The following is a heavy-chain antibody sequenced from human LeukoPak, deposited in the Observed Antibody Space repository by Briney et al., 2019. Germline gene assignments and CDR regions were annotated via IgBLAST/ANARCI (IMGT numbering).Heavy chain of an antibody. V-gene: IGHV3-74*01. CDR1: GFTLRSYW. J-gene: IGHJ4*02. CDR3: TRGDSGSYYFDY. Sequence: GGSLRLSCAASGFTLRSYWMHWVRQAPGKGLVWVSRIKTDGSSITNADSVKGRFTISRDNDKNTLYLQMNSLRAEDTAVYYCTRGDSGSYYFDYWGQGTLVTVSS. D-gene: IGHD1-26*01. CDR2: IKTDGSSI.